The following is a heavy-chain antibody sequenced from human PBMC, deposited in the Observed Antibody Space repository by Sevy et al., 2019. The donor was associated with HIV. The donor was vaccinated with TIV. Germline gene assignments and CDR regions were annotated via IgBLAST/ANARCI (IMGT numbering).Heavy chain of an antibody. D-gene: IGHD3-10*01. CDR2: IYPSGNT. CDR1: AHSISSDYY. J-gene: IGHJ4*02. Sequence: SETLSLTCAVSAHSISSDYYWGWIRQPPGKGLEWIANIYPSGNTAYNPSLKTRVTISVDTSKNQFSLKVNSVTAADSAVYYCARVLYDSGSYYRVYLDNWGQGILVTVSS. V-gene: IGHV4-38-2*01. CDR3: ARVLYDSGSYYRVYLDN.